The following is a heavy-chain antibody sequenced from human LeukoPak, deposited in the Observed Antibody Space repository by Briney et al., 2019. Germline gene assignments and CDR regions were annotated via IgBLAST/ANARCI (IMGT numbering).Heavy chain of an antibody. D-gene: IGHD3-22*01. CDR2: IYPGDSDT. V-gene: IGHV5-51*01. CDR1: GYSFTNYW. J-gene: IGHJ4*02. CDR3: ARLGVEAYDSSGYCYFDY. Sequence: GESLKISCKGSGYSFTNYWIGWGRQMPGKGLEWMGTIYPGDSDTRYRPSFQGQVTISADKSISTAYLQWNSLKASDTAMYYCARLGVEAYDSSGYCYFDYWAREPWSPSPQ.